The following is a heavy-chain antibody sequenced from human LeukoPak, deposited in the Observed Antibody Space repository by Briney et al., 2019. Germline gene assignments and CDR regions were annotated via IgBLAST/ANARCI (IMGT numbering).Heavy chain of an antibody. Sequence: SETLSLTCTVSGGSISNSCWSWIRQPPGKGLEWIGYIYYSGSGSTNYNPSLKSRITISVDTSKNHFSLKLSSVTAADTAVYYCARLRPSGMGGGFDYWGQGTLVTVSS. D-gene: IGHD3-10*01. V-gene: IGHV4-59*01. J-gene: IGHJ4*02. CDR1: GGSISNSC. CDR2: IYYSGSGST. CDR3: ARLRPSGMGGGFDY.